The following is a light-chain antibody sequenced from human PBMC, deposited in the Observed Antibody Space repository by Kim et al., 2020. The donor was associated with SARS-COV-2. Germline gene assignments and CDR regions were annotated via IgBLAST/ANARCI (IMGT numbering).Light chain of an antibody. Sequence: LAPGQTASITCSGDKLGDKYACWYQQKPGQSPVLFIYHDSKRPTGIPERFSGSNSGNTATLTISGTQAMDEADYYCQAWDSSYVVFGGGTKLTVL. J-gene: IGLJ2*01. CDR3: QAWDSSYVV. CDR1: KLGDKY. V-gene: IGLV3-1*01. CDR2: HDS.